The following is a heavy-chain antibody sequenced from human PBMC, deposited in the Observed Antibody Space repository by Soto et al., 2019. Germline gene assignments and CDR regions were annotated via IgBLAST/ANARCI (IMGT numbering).Heavy chain of an antibody. CDR1: VGSINTFY. D-gene: IGHD5-12*01. V-gene: IGHV4-4*07. Sequence: SETLSLTCTVSVGSINTFYWSWVRQPAGKGLECIGRIFSSGSTSFNPSLESRVAMSVDTSKNHFSLNLSSVTAADMAVYYCAREGSYSAYNFAHGIQLWSFDFWGQGALVTVSS. CDR2: IFSSGST. J-gene: IGHJ4*02. CDR3: AREGSYSAYNFAHGIQLWSFDF.